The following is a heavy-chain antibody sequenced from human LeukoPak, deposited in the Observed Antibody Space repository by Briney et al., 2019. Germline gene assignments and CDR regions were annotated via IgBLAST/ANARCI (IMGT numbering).Heavy chain of an antibody. V-gene: IGHV4-4*07. CDR3: ARGGHSSSSGYYYMDV. CDR1: GGSISSYY. J-gene: IGHJ6*03. CDR2: IYTSGST. D-gene: IGHD6-6*01. Sequence: SETLSLTCTVSGGSISSYYWSWTRQPAGKGLEWIGRIYTSGSTNYNPSLKSRVTMSVDTSKNQFSLKLSSVTAADTAVYYCARGGHSSSSGYYYMDVWGKGTTVTVSS.